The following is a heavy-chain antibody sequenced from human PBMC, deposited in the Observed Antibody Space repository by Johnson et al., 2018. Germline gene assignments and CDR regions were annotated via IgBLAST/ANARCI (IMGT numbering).Heavy chain of an antibody. CDR2: MNPSGGTI. CDR3: ARSIAAAGAYYYGMDV. D-gene: IGHD6-13*01. CDR1: GYTFTSYY. V-gene: IGHV1-46*01. J-gene: IGHJ6*02. Sequence: QVQLVDSGAEVKKPGASVKVSCKASGYTFTSYYLHWVRPAPGQGLEWLGIMNPSGGTIRYAQKFQGTVTLTRDTYTSTVYMELSSLRAEDTAVYYGARSIAAAGAYYYGMDVWGQGTRVIGSS.